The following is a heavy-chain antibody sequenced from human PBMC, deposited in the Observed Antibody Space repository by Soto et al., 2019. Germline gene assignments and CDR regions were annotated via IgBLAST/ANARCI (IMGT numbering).Heavy chain of an antibody. J-gene: IGHJ4*02. CDR2: IIPIFGTA. CDR3: ARGYGSGSGFDY. CDR1: GGTFSSYA. D-gene: IGHD3-10*01. V-gene: IGHV1-69*13. Sequence: ASVKVSCKASGGTFSSYAISWVRQAPGQGLEWMGGIIPIFGTANYAQKFQGRVTITADESTSTAYMELSSLRSEDTAVYYCARGYGSGSGFDYWGQGTLVTVSS.